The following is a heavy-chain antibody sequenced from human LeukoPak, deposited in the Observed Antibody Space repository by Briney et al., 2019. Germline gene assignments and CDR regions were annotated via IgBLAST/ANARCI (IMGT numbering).Heavy chain of an antibody. Sequence: APVKVSCKASGGTFSGYAISWVRQAPGQGLEWMGWISIYSGNTNYGQKLQGRVTMTTDSSTSTAYMELRSLRSDDTAVYYCGRVDAWYVGEVDYWGQGTLVTVSS. J-gene: IGHJ4*02. CDR3: GRVDAWYVGEVDY. CDR2: ISIYSGNT. V-gene: IGHV1-18*01. D-gene: IGHD6-13*01. CDR1: GGTFSGYA.